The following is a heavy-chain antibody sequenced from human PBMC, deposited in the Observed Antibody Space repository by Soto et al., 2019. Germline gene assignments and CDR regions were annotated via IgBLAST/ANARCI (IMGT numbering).Heavy chain of an antibody. J-gene: IGHJ4*02. CDR2: LYSGGQI. V-gene: IGHV3-53*01. CDR1: GFNFDNSY. D-gene: IGHD2-2*01. Sequence: GGSLRLSCAVSGFNFDNSYMSWVRQAPGKGLEWVSILYSGGQIYYTESVRGRFTISRDISKNTLDLQMNRLTADDTAVYYCSKNNVAPAFVGFEYWGQGTLVTVSS. CDR3: SKNNVAPAFVGFEY.